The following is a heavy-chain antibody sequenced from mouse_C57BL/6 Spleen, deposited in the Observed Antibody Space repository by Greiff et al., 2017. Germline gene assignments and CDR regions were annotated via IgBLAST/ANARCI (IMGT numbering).Heavy chain of an antibody. J-gene: IGHJ4*01. CDR1: GYTFTSYW. CDR3: VRFGDRSGFIFAMDY. D-gene: IGHD3-2*02. V-gene: IGHV1-64*01. Sequence: VQLQQPGAELVKPGASVKLSCKASGYTFTSYWMHWVKQRPGQGLEWIGMIHPNSGSTNYNEKFKSKATLTVDKSSSTAYMQLSSLTSEDSAVYYCVRFGDRSGFIFAMDYWGQGTSVTVSS. CDR2: IHPNSGST.